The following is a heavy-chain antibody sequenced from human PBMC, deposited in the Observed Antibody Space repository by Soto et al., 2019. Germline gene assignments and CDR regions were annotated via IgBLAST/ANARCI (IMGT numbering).Heavy chain of an antibody. V-gene: IGHV1-69*14. CDR3: VRVVAIPGSPDN. J-gene: IGHJ4*02. CDR1: GATFSSYA. Sequence: QVQLVQSGAEVRQPASSVKVSCKTSGATFSSYAITWVRQAPGQGLEWMGGIVPTVDTSTYAKKFQGRVTITADKFTNTVYMEMSSLRSDDTAVYYCVRVVAIPGSPDNWGQGTLVTVSS. CDR2: IVPTVDTS. D-gene: IGHD2-15*01.